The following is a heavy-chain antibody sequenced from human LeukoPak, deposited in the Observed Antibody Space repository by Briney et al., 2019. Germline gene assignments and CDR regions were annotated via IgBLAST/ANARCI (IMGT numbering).Heavy chain of an antibody. D-gene: IGHD3-22*01. CDR1: GYTFTSYG. CDR2: ISAYSGDT. CDR3: AREWNYYDSSYFDY. V-gene: IGHV1-18*01. J-gene: IGHJ4*02. Sequence: ASVKVSCKASGYTFTSYGISWVRQAPGQGLEWMGWISAYSGDTKYSQKFQGRVTITRDTSASTAYMELSSLRSEDTAVYYCAREWNYYDSSYFDYWGQGTLVTVSS.